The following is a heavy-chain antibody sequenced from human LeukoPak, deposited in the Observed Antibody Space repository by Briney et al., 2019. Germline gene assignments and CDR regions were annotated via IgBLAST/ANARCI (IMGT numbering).Heavy chain of an antibody. CDR2: INAGNGNT. J-gene: IGHJ5*02. CDR3: ARDIKSSSTSLNWFDP. Sequence: ASVKVSCKASGYTFTSYAMHWVRQAPGQRLEWMGWINAGNGNTKYSQKFQGRVTITADKSTSTAYMELSSLRSEDTAVYYCARDIKSSSTSLNWFDPWGQGTLVTVSS. V-gene: IGHV1-3*01. D-gene: IGHD2-2*01. CDR1: GYTFTSYA.